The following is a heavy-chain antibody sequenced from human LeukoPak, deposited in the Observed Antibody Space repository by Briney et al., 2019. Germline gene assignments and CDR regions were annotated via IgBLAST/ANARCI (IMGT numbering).Heavy chain of an antibody. V-gene: IGHV3-7*03. CDR2: IKEDGSEK. CDR3: ARTLRGGGALDY. CDR1: GFTFSNYW. J-gene: IGHJ4*02. D-gene: IGHD3-16*01. Sequence: GGSLRLSCAASGFTFSNYWLNWVRQAPGKGLEWVANIKEDGSEKYYVDSVKGRFTISRDNAKNSLFLQMNSLRAEDTAVYYCARTLRGGGALDYWGQGALVTVSS.